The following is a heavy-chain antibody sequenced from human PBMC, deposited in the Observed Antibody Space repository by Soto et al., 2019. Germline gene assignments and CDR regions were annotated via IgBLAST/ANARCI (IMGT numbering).Heavy chain of an antibody. CDR3: TTDTVCDY. V-gene: IGHV3-15*07. CDR2: IKSIPDGGTA. CDR1: GVTVSVNY. J-gene: IGHJ4*02. D-gene: IGHD3-16*01. Sequence: PGGSLRLSCAASGVTVSVNYMNWVRQAPGKGPEWVGRIKSIPDGGTADYAAPLKGRFTISRDDSRDTLFLQMNSLKTEDTAVYYCTTDTVCDYWGQGALVTVSS.